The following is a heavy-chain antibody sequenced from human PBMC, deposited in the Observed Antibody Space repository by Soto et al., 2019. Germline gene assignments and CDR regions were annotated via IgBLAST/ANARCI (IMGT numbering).Heavy chain of an antibody. Sequence: QVQLVESGGGMVQPGRSLRLSCAASGFTFSSYGMHWVRQAPGKGLEWVAVIWYDGSNKYSADSVKGRFTISRDNSQNTLDLHMNSLRAEDTAVYYCARAPRGVIPHHFDSWGQGTLVTVSS. J-gene: IGHJ4*02. CDR1: GFTFSSYG. CDR3: ARAPRGVIPHHFDS. V-gene: IGHV3-33*01. D-gene: IGHD3-10*01. CDR2: IWYDGSNK.